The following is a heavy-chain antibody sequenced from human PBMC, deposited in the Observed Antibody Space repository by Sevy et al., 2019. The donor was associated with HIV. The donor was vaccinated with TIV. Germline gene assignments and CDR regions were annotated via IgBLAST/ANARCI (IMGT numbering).Heavy chain of an antibody. J-gene: IGHJ6*02. CDR2: ISAYNGNT. D-gene: IGHD2-21*01. CDR3: ARDLLRSTGYYYGMDV. Sequence: ASVKVSCKASGYTFTSYGISWVRQAPGQGLEWMGWISAYNGNTNYAQKLQGRVTITTDTSTSTAYMELRSLRSDDTAVYYCARDLLRSTGYYYGMDVWGQGTTVTISS. CDR1: GYTFTSYG. V-gene: IGHV1-18*01.